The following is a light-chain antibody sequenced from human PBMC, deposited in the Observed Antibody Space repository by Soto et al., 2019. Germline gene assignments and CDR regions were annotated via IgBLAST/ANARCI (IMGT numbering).Light chain of an antibody. Sequence: DIQMTQSPSSLSASVGDRVTITCRASQNIGRWLAWYQQKPGKAPKFLIYEATTLESGVPSRFSGSGSGTQFTLTISSLQADAFATYYCQQYLSWTFGQGTRVEVK. CDR2: EAT. CDR3: QQYLSWT. V-gene: IGKV1-5*01. J-gene: IGKJ1*01. CDR1: QNIGRW.